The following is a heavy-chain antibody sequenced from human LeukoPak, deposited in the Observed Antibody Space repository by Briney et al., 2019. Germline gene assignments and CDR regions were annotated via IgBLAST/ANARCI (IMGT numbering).Heavy chain of an antibody. V-gene: IGHV3-30*18. Sequence: GGSLRLSCEASGITFNKYRIHWVRQAPGKGLEWVAVISYDGSNKYYADSVKGRFTISRDNSKNTLYLQMNSLRAEDTAVYYCAKDNYDILTGYYYYFDYWGQGTLVTVSS. CDR2: ISYDGSNK. J-gene: IGHJ4*02. CDR1: GITFNKYR. D-gene: IGHD3-9*01. CDR3: AKDNYDILTGYYYYFDY.